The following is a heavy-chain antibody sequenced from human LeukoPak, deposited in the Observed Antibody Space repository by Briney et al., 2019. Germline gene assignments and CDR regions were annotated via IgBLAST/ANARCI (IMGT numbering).Heavy chain of an antibody. CDR3: ARTRVRGYEPFDI. D-gene: IGHD3-10*01. Sequence: GESLKISCKGSGYSFTNYWIGWVRQMPGKGLEWMGIIYPGDSDTRYSPSFQGQVTISADKSISTAYLQWSSLKASDTAMYYCARTRVRGYEPFDIWGQGTMVTVSS. CDR2: IYPGDSDT. CDR1: GYSFTNYW. V-gene: IGHV5-51*01. J-gene: IGHJ3*02.